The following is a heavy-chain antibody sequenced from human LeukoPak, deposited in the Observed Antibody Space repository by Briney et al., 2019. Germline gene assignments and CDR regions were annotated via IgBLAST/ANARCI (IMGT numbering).Heavy chain of an antibody. Sequence: GGSVKVSCKASGYTFTTYALNWVRQAPGQGLEWMGWINTNTGNPTYAQGFTGRFVFSLDTSVRTTYLQISSLKVEDTAVYYCARDQGGYVYKGIDYWGQGTLVTVSS. V-gene: IGHV7-4-1*02. D-gene: IGHD5-12*01. J-gene: IGHJ4*02. CDR1: GYTFTTYA. CDR2: INTNTGNP. CDR3: ARDQGGYVYKGIDY.